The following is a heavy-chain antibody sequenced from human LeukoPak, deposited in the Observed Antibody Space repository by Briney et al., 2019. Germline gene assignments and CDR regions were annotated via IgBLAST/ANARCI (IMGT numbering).Heavy chain of an antibody. D-gene: IGHD3-10*01. CDR3: ARGSGSGSPSAFDI. V-gene: IGHV3-74*01. J-gene: IGHJ3*02. CDR2: INPDGSST. CDR1: GFTFSGYW. Sequence: GGSLRLSCAASGFTFSGYWMHWVRQAPGKGLVWVSRINPDGSSTIYADSVKGRFTISRDNSKNTLYLQMNSLRAEDTAVYYCARGSGSGSPSAFDIWGQGTMVTVSS.